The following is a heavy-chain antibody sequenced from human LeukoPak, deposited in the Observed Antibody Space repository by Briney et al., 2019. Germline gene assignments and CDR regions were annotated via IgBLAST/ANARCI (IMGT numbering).Heavy chain of an antibody. CDR3: ARDGGTDYFDY. J-gene: IGHJ4*02. Sequence: SETLSLTCTVSGGSISSYYWSWIRQPPGKGLEWIGYIYYSGSTNYNPSLKSRVTISVDTSKYQFFLKLSSVTAADTAVYYCARDGGTDYFDYWGQGTLVTVSS. CDR1: GGSISSYY. D-gene: IGHD4-23*01. V-gene: IGHV4-59*01. CDR2: IYYSGST.